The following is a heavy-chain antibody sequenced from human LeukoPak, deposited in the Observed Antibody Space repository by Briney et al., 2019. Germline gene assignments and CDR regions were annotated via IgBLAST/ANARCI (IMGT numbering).Heavy chain of an antibody. D-gene: IGHD1-7*01. CDR3: ARGLELSIFDY. J-gene: IGHJ4*02. CDR2: INHSGST. V-gene: IGHV4-34*01. Sequence: SETLSLTCAVYGGSFSGYYWSWIRQPSGKGLEWIGEINHSGSTNYNPSLKSRVTISVDTSKNQFSLKLSSVTAADTAVYYCARGLELSIFDYWGQGTLVTVSS. CDR1: GGSFSGYY.